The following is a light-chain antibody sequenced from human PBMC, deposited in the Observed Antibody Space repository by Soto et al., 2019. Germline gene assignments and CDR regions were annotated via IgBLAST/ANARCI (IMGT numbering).Light chain of an antibody. CDR1: SSDVGGYNY. V-gene: IGLV2-14*01. J-gene: IGLJ1*01. CDR3: SSYTSSITRV. CDR2: DVS. Sequence: QSVLTQPASVSGSPGQSIAISCTGTSSDVGGYNYVSWYQLHPDKAPKLIIYDVSNRPSGVSNRFSGSKSGNTASLTISGLQPEDEADYYCSSYTSSITRVFGTGTQVTVL.